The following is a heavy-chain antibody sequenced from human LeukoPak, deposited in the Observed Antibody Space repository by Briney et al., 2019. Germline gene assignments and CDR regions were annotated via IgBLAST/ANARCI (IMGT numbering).Heavy chain of an antibody. Sequence: GGSLRLSCAASGFTFSSYSMTWVRQAPGKGLEWVSSISSSSSYIYYADSVKGRFTISRDNSKNTLYLQMNSLRAEDTAVYYCAKNSGSYYSALDYWGQGTLVTVSS. V-gene: IGHV3-21*04. J-gene: IGHJ4*02. CDR1: GFTFSSYS. CDR3: AKNSGSYYSALDY. D-gene: IGHD1-26*01. CDR2: ISSSSSYI.